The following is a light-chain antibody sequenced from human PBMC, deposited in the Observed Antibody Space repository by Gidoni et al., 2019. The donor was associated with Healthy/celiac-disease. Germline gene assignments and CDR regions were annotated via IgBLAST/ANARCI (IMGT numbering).Light chain of an antibody. J-gene: IGKJ2*01. CDR2: WAS. CDR1: QSVLYSSNNKNY. Sequence: DIVLTQSPDSLAVSLGERATINCKSSQSVLYSSNNKNYLAWYQQKPGQPPKLLIYWASTRESGVPDRFSGSGSGTDFTLTISSLQAEDGAVYYCQQYYSTRYTFXXXTKLEIK. V-gene: IGKV4-1*01. CDR3: QQYYSTRYT.